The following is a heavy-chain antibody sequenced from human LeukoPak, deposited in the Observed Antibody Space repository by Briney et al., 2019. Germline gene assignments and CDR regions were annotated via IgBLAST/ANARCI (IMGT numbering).Heavy chain of an antibody. D-gene: IGHD6-19*01. V-gene: IGHV3-23*01. J-gene: IGHJ4*02. CDR1: GFTFSSYA. CDR2: ISGSGGST. CDR3: AKADGIAVAGPLDY. Sequence: GGSLRLSCAASGFTFSSYAMSWVRQAPGKGLEWVSAISGSGGSTYYADSAKGRFTIPRDNSKNTLYLQMNSLRAEDTAVYYCAKADGIAVAGPLDYWGQGTLVTVSS.